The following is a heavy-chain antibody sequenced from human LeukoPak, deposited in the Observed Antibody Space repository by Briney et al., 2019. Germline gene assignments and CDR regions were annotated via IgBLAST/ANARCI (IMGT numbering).Heavy chain of an antibody. CDR3: FILLFKGDWFDP. D-gene: IGHD2-21*02. J-gene: IGHJ5*02. V-gene: IGHV1-8*01. CDR1: GYTFTSYD. Sequence: ASVKVSCKASGYTFTSYDINWVRQATGQGLEWMGWMNPNSGNTGYAQKFQGRVTMTRNTSISTAYMELSSLRSEDTAVYYCFILLFKGDWFDPWGQGTLVTVSS. CDR2: MNPNSGNT.